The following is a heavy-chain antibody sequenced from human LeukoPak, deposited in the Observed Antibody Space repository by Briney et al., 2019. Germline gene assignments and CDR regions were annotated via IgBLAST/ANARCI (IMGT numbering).Heavy chain of an antibody. Sequence: SETLSLTCTVSGGSISSSYWGWIHQPPGEGLEWIGSIYYSGSTYYNTSLKSRVTISVDTSKNQFSLKLRSVTAADTAVYYCARVVQSTDSSGFYLPEYFQHWGQGTLVTVSS. J-gene: IGHJ1*01. V-gene: IGHV4-39*01. CDR2: IYYSGST. D-gene: IGHD3-22*01. CDR3: ARVVQSTDSSGFYLPEYFQH. CDR1: GGSISSSY.